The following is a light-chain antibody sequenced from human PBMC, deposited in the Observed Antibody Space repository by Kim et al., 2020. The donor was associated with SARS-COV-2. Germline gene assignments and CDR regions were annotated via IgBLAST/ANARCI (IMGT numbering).Light chain of an antibody. CDR1: ESVIIST. V-gene: IGKV3-20*01. J-gene: IGKJ1*01. CDR2: GSS. Sequence: VLTQSPGTLSLSPGDRATLSCRASESVIISTFAWYQQKPGQAPTLLIYGSSRRAAGIPDRFSGSGSGTDFTLTIGRLEPEDSAMFYCQQYDRSPWTFGQGTKVDIK. CDR3: QQYDRSPWT.